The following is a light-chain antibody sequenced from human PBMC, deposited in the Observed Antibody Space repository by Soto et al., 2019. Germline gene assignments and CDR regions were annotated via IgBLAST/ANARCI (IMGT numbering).Light chain of an antibody. CDR2: GTS. V-gene: IGKV3-15*01. J-gene: IGKJ1*01. CDR3: QQYDDWG. CDR1: QNVTSN. Sequence: MVMTQSPATLSVSPGERVTLSCRTSQNVTSNLAWYQLKPGQTPSLLIYGTSTRAPDIPDRFSGSGSGTEFTLTITTVQSGDSAVYYCQQYDDWGFGPGTKVEIK.